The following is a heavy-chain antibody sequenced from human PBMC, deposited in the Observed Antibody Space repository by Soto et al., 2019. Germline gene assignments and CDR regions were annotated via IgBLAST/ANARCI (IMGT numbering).Heavy chain of an antibody. CDR3: AREADFLNWFGP. Sequence: EVPLVESGGGLVQPGGSLRLSCAASGFTFSSYSMNWVRQAPGKGLEWVSYISSSSSTIYYADSVKGRFTISRDNAKHSLYLQMYSLRVEDTAVYYCAREADFLNWFGPWGQGTLVTVSS. J-gene: IGHJ5*02. V-gene: IGHV3-48*01. D-gene: IGHD3-3*01. CDR1: GFTFSSYS. CDR2: ISSSSSTI.